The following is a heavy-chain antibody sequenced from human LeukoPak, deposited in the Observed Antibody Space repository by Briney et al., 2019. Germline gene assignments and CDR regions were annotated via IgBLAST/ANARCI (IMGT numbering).Heavy chain of an antibody. D-gene: IGHD3-10*01. CDR2: ISGSGGST. Sequence: GGSLRLTCAASALTFSSYGMSWVRQAPEKGLEWVSAISGSGGSTYYADSVKGRFTISRDNSKNTLYLQMNSLRAEDTAVYYCAKSYYGSGSSDYWGQGTLVTVSS. CDR3: AKSYYGSGSSDY. V-gene: IGHV3-23*01. J-gene: IGHJ4*02. CDR1: ALTFSSYG.